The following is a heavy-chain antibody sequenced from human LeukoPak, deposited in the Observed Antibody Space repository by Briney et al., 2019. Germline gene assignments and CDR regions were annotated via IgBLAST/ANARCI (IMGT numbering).Heavy chain of an antibody. D-gene: IGHD3-10*01. V-gene: IGHV3-30*04. J-gene: IGHJ3*02. CDR2: ISYDGSKK. Sequence: PGGSLRLSCAASGFIFSSYAMHCVRQAPGKGLEWVAIISYDGSKKYYADSVKGRFTIYRDNSKNTLYLQMNSLRTEDSAVYYCAREGTLGAGDAFDIWGQGTMVTVSS. CDR1: GFIFSSYA. CDR3: AREGTLGAGDAFDI.